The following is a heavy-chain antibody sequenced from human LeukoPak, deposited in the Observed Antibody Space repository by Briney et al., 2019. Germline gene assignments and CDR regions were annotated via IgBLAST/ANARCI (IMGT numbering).Heavy chain of an antibody. V-gene: IGHV3-30*18. J-gene: IGHJ6*02. CDR1: GFTFSSYG. D-gene: IGHD3-22*01. CDR3: AKPDVSITMIVVDYYYYGMDV. Sequence: GRSLRLSCAASGFTFSSYGMHWVRQAPGKGLEWVAVISYDGSNKYYADSVKGRFTISRDNSKNTLYLQMSSLRAEDTAVYYCAKPDVSITMIVVDYYYYGMDVWGQGTTVTVSS. CDR2: ISYDGSNK.